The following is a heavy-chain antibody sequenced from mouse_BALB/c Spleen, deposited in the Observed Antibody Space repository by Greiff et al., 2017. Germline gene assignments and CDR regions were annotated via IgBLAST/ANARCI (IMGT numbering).Heavy chain of an antibody. V-gene: IGHV6-6*02. Sequence: DVKLVESGGGLVQPGGSMKLSCVASGFTFSNYWMNWVRQSPEKGLEWVAEIRLKSNNYATHYAESVKGRFTISRDDSKSSVYLQMNNLRAEDTGIYYCTTPGGYYYAMDYWGQGTSVTVSS. CDR3: TTPGGYYYAMDY. CDR1: GFTFSNYW. CDR2: IRLKSNNYAT. J-gene: IGHJ4*01.